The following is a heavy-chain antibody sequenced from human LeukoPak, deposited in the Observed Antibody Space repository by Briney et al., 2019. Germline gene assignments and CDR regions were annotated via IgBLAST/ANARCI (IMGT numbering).Heavy chain of an antibody. CDR1: GGTFISYA. Sequence: GASVKVSCKASGGTFISYAISWVRQAPGQGLEWMGGIIPIFGTANYAQKFQGRITITADESTSTAYMELSSLRSEDTAVYYCARVYYGSGSYYNVRYFDYWGQGTLATVSS. D-gene: IGHD3-10*01. V-gene: IGHV1-69*01. CDR2: IIPIFGTA. J-gene: IGHJ4*02. CDR3: ARVYYGSGSYYNVRYFDY.